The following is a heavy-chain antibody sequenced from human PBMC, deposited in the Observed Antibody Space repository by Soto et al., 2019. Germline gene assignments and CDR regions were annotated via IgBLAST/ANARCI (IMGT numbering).Heavy chain of an antibody. V-gene: IGHV4-59*01. Sequence: ASETLSLTCTVSGCSISSYYWSWIRQPPGKGLEWIGYIYYSGSTNYNPSLKSRVTISVDTSKNQFSLKLSSVTAADTAVYYCARVKSPGWLVREGYNWFDPWGQGTLVTVSS. CDR3: ARVKSPGWLVREGYNWFDP. CDR1: GCSISSYY. CDR2: IYYSGST. J-gene: IGHJ5*02. D-gene: IGHD6-19*01.